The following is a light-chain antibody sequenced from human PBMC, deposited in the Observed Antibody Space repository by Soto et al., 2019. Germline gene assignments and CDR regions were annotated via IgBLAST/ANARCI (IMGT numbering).Light chain of an antibody. V-gene: IGLV2-23*01. J-gene: IGLJ3*02. CDR2: EDS. Sequence: QSALTQPASVSGSPGQSITISCSGASSDVGSLQFVAWYQQHPGQAPKVVIYEDSKRPSGISFRFSGSTSGNTASLTISGLQPDDESHYYCCSYTGSGTLWVFGGGTKVTVL. CDR1: SSDVGSLQF. CDR3: CSYTGSGTLWV.